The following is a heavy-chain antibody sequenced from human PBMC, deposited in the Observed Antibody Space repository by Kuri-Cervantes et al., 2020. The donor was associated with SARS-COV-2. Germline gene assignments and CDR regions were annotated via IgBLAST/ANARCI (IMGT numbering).Heavy chain of an antibody. CDR1: GYTFTSYA. Sequence: ASAQVSCKASGYTFTSYAMHWVRQAPGQRLEWMGWSNAGNGNTKYSQEFQGRVTITRDTSISTAYMELSSLRSADTAVYYCARHLAPCSSTSCYTIWGGWFDPWGQGTLVTVSS. J-gene: IGHJ5*02. D-gene: IGHD2-2*02. CDR3: ARHLAPCSSTSCYTIWGGWFDP. V-gene: IGHV1-3*02. CDR2: SNAGNGNT.